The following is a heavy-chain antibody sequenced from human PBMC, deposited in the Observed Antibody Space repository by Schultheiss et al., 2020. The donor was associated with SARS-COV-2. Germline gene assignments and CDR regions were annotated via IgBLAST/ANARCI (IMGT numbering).Heavy chain of an antibody. J-gene: IGHJ4*02. D-gene: IGHD1-26*01. CDR2: TRNKANSYTT. Sequence: GGSLRLSCAASGFTFSSYGMHWVRQAPGKGLEWVGRTRNKANSYTTEYAASVKGRFTISRDDSKNSLYLQMNSLKTEDTAVYYCARVKDGNDYWGQGTLVTVSS. CDR3: ARVKDGNDY. V-gene: IGHV3-72*01. CDR1: GFTFSSYG.